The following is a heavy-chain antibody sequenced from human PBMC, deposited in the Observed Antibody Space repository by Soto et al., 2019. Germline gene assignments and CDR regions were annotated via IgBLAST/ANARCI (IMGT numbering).Heavy chain of an antibody. Sequence: EVQLLESGGGLGQPGGSLRLSCVASGFIFRSYAMNWVRQAPGKGLVRGSGFSGSGDSTYYADAVKGRFTISRDNSKNTLFLQMNSLRDDDGAVYYCAKAGVGGFRGWDTFNWFDSWGQGILVTVSS. CDR1: GFIFRSYA. D-gene: IGHD5-18*01. CDR3: AKAGVGGFRGWDTFNWFDS. V-gene: IGHV3-23*01. CDR2: FSGSGDST. J-gene: IGHJ5*01.